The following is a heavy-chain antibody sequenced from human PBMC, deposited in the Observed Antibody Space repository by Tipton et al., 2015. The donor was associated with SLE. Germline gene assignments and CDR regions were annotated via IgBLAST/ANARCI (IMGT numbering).Heavy chain of an antibody. Sequence: TLSLTCTVSGYSISSGYYWGWIRQPPGKGLEWIGSIYHSGSTYYNPSLKSRVTISRDTSKDQVSLKLCSLTAADTAMYYCARGVTGAVGEQWGQGTLVTVSS. CDR1: GYSISSGYY. V-gene: IGHV4-38-2*02. CDR3: ARGVTGAVGEQ. J-gene: IGHJ1*01. CDR2: IYHSGST. D-gene: IGHD1-20*01.